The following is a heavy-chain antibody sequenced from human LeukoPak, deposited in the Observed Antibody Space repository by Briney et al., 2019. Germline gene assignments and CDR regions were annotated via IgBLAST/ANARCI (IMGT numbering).Heavy chain of an antibody. J-gene: IGHJ6*02. D-gene: IGHD2-2*01. V-gene: IGHV4-59*12. CDR1: GGSISSYY. Sequence: SETLSLTCTVSGGSISSYYWSWIRQPPGKGLEWIGYIYYSGSTNYNPSLKSRVTISVDTSKNQFSLHLSSVTAADTAVYYCARNWGYCRSTSCSDTYYYNYYGMDAWGQGTTVTVTS. CDR2: IYYSGST. CDR3: ARNWGYCRSTSCSDTYYYNYYGMDA.